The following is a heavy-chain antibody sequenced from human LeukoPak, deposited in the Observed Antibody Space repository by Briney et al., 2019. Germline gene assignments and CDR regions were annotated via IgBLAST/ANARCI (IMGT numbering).Heavy chain of an antibody. CDR2: IIPILGIA. CDR3: ARGSTMTEPNWFDP. J-gene: IGHJ5*02. V-gene: IGHV1-69*04. Sequence: SVKVSCKASGGTFSSYAISWVRQAPGQGLEWMGRIIPILGIANYAQKFQGRVTITADKSTSTAYMELSSLRSEDTAVYYCARGSTMTEPNWFDPWGQGTLVTVSS. D-gene: IGHD3-22*01. CDR1: GGTFSSYA.